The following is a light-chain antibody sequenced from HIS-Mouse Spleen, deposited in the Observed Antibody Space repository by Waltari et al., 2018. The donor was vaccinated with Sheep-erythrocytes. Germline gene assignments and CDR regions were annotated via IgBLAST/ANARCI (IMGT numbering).Light chain of an antibody. CDR2: DVS. CDR1: SSAVGCYNY. CDR3: CSYAGSYTFVV. J-gene: IGLJ2*01. Sequence: QSALTQPRSVSGSPGQSVTISCTGTSSAVGCYNYVSWYQQPPGKAPKLMIYDVSKRPSGVPDRFSGSKSGNTASLTISGLQAEDEADYYCCSYAGSYTFVVFGGGTKLTVL. V-gene: IGLV2-11*01.